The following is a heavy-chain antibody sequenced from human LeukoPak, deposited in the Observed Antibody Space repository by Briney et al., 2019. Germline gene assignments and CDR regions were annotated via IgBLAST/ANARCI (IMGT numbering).Heavy chain of an antibody. CDR3: AKVPPSPGWWYFDL. J-gene: IGHJ2*01. Sequence: GGSLRLSCAASGFTFSSYAMSWVRQAPGKGLEWVSAITGRGACTYYADSVKGRFTISRDNSKNTLYLQMNSLRAEDTAVYYCAKVPPSPGWWYFDLWGRGTLVTVSS. CDR2: ITGRGACT. V-gene: IGHV3-23*01. CDR1: GFTFSSYA.